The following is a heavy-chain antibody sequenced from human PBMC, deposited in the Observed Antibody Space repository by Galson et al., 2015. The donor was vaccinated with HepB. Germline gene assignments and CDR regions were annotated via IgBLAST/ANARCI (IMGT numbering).Heavy chain of an antibody. J-gene: IGHJ4*02. Sequence: SLRLSCAASGFTFSSYGMHWVRQAPGKGLEWVAVISYDGSNKYYADSVKVRFTISRDNSKNTLYLQMNSLRAEDTAVYYCAKLTTSSIAARDFDYWGQGTLVTVSS. CDR2: ISYDGSNK. CDR3: AKLTTSSIAARDFDY. D-gene: IGHD6-6*01. V-gene: IGHV3-30*18. CDR1: GFTFSSYG.